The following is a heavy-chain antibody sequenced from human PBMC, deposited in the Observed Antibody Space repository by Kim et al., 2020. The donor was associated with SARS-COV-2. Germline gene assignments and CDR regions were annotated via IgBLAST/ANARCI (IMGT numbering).Heavy chain of an antibody. D-gene: IGHD1-1*01. J-gene: IGHJ6*02. V-gene: IGHV4-4*02. Sequence: SETLSLTCAVSGGSISSSNWWSWVRQPPGKGLEWIGEIYHSGSTNYNPSLKSRVTISVDKSKNQFSLKLSSVTAADTAVYYCARFALERDYYYGMDVWGQGTTVTVSS. CDR3: ARFALERDYYYGMDV. CDR2: IYHSGST. CDR1: GGSISSSNW.